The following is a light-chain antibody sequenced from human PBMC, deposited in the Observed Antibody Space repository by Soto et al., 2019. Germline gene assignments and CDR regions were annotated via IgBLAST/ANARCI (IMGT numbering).Light chain of an antibody. CDR1: SRDIGSYNF. CDR2: DVT. V-gene: IGLV2-11*01. Sequence: QSVLTQPRSVSGSPGQSVTISCTGSSRDIGSYNFVSWFQQDPGKAPKLIIYDVTKRPSGVPDRFSASKYGNTASLTISVLQAEDEAYYYCCSYAGASAYLLFGGGTQVPVL. CDR3: CSYAGASAYLL. J-gene: IGLJ3*02.